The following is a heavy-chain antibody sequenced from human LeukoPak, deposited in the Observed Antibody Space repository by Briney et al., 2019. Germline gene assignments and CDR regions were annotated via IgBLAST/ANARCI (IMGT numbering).Heavy chain of an antibody. CDR2: ISAYNGNT. CDR3: ARAEKPNWGNYYYCMDV. D-gene: IGHD7-27*01. J-gene: IGHJ6*03. V-gene: IGHV1-18*01. Sequence: GASVKVSCKASGYTFTSYGISWVRQAPGQGLEWMGWISAYNGNTNYAQKLQDRVTMTTDTSTSTAYMELRSLRSDDTAVYYCARAEKPNWGNYYYCMDVWGKGTTVTVSS. CDR1: GYTFTSYG.